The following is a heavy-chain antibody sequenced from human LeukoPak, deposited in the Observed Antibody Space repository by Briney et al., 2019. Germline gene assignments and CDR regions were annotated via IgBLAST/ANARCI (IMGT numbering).Heavy chain of an antibody. CDR1: GFTFSSYA. CDR3: AKDWRIIAVAGNLFDD. Sequence: QAGGSLRLSCAASGFTFSSYAMSWVRQAPGKGLEWVSAISGSGGSAYYADSVKGRFTISRDNSKNTLYLQMNSLRAEDTAVYYCAKDWRIIAVAGNLFDDWGQGTLVTVSS. D-gene: IGHD6-19*01. CDR2: ISGSGGSA. J-gene: IGHJ4*02. V-gene: IGHV3-23*01.